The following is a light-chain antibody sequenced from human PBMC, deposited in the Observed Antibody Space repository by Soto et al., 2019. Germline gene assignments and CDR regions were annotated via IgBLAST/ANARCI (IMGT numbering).Light chain of an antibody. V-gene: IGKV3-20*01. CDR3: RQYGSSPPIT. CDR2: GAS. Sequence: EIVLTQSPGTLSLSPGERATLSCRASQSVSSSYLAWYQQKPGQAPRLLIYGASSRATGIPDRFSGSGSGTDFTLTISRLEPEDFAVYYCRQYGSSPPITFGHGTRLEIK. CDR1: QSVSSSY. J-gene: IGKJ5*01.